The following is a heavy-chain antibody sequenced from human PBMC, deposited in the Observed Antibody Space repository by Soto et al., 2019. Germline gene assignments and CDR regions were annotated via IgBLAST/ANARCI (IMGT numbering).Heavy chain of an antibody. CDR1: GGTFSSYA. J-gene: IGHJ6*02. Sequence: SVKVSCKASGGTFSSYAISWVRQAPGQGLEWMEGIIPIFGTANYAQKFQGRVTITADESTSTAYMELSSLRSEDTAVYYCARDVIVVPAASAGYYGMDVWGQGTTVTVSS. D-gene: IGHD2-2*01. CDR2: IIPIFGTA. CDR3: ARDVIVVPAASAGYYGMDV. V-gene: IGHV1-69*13.